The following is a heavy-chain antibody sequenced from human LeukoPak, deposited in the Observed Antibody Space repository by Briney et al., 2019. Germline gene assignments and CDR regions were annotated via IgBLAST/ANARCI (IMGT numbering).Heavy chain of an antibody. CDR3: ARSRSGLAAAATYDS. CDR1: GYTFTSSD. V-gene: IGHV1-8*01. Sequence: ASVKVSCKASGYTFTSSDINWVRQATGQGLEWMGWINPISGRTGYAKKFQARVSMTMKTSISTAYMEVSSLRFEDTAVNYCARSRSGLAAAATYDSWGQGTLITVSS. CDR2: INPISGRT. J-gene: IGHJ4*02. D-gene: IGHD6-13*01.